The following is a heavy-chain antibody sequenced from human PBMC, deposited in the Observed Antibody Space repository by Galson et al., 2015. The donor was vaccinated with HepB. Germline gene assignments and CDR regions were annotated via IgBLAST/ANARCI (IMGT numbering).Heavy chain of an antibody. V-gene: IGHV3-30*03. CDR3: ARNGYHYYYYMDV. J-gene: IGHJ6*03. CDR2: IIYDGTNK. Sequence: SLRLSCAASGFTFSSYGMHWVRQAPGKGLEWVAGIIYDGTNKHYADSVKGRFTISRDNSKNTLYLQMNRLRAEDTAVYYCARNGYHYYYYMDVWGKGTAVTVSS. D-gene: IGHD6-13*01. CDR1: GFTFSSYG.